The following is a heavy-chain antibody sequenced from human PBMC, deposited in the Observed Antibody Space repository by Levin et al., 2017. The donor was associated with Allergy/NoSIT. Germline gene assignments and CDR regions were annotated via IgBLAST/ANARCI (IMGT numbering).Heavy chain of an antibody. J-gene: IGHJ4*02. Sequence: SETLSLTCTVSGGSISGGGYHWTWIRQHPEKGLEWIGYIYYSGSTFYNPSLKSRLMISVDTSKNQFSLNVSSVTAADTAVYYCAIEDGSTFDFWGQGALVTVAS. CDR3: AIEDGSTFDF. CDR2: IYYSGST. D-gene: IGHD2-2*03. CDR1: GGSISGGGYH. V-gene: IGHV4-31*03.